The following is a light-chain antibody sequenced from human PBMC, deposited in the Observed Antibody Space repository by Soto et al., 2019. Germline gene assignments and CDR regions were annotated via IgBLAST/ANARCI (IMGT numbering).Light chain of an antibody. Sequence: EIVLTQSPGTLSLSPGERATLSCRASQSVSSSYLAWYQQKPGQAPRLLIYGASSRATGIPDRFSGSGSGTHFTLTISRLEPEDFAVYYCQQYGSPPLTFGGGTKVEIK. CDR1: QSVSSSY. CDR3: QQYGSPPLT. J-gene: IGKJ4*01. CDR2: GAS. V-gene: IGKV3-20*01.